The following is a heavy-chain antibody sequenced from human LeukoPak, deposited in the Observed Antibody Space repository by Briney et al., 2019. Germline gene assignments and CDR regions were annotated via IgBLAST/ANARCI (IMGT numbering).Heavy chain of an antibody. Sequence: EASVKVSCKASGFTFTSSAMQWVRQARGQRLEWIGWIVVGSGNTNYAQKFQERVTITRDMSTSTAYMELSSLRSGDTAVYYCAALGDITGTAGYFDYWGQGTLVTVSS. V-gene: IGHV1-58*02. CDR3: AALGDITGTAGYFDY. D-gene: IGHD1-7*01. CDR2: IVVGSGNT. CDR1: GFTFTSSA. J-gene: IGHJ4*02.